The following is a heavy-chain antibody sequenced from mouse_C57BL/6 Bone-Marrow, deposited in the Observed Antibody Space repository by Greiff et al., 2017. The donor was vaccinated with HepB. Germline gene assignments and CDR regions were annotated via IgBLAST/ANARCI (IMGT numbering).Heavy chain of an antibody. CDR1: GYTFTDYE. D-gene: IGHD1-1*01. Sequence: VQLQESGAELVRPGASVTLSCKASGYTFTDYEMHWVKQTPVHGLEWIGAIDPETGGTAYNQKFKGKAILTADKSSSTAYMELRSLTSEDSAVYYGTRYSTTGVADWYFDVWGTGTTVTVSS. CDR3: TRYSTTGVADWYFDV. V-gene: IGHV1-15*01. J-gene: IGHJ1*03. CDR2: IDPETGGT.